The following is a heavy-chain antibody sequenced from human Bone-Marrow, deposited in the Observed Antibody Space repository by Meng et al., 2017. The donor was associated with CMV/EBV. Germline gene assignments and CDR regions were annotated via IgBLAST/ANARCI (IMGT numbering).Heavy chain of an antibody. CDR3: AKGFDFWSGYYDGY. Sequence: GGSLRLSCAASGFTFSSYWMSWVRQAPGEGLEWVANIKQDGSEKYYVDSVKGRFTISRDNAKNSLYLQMNSLRAEDTAVYYCAKGFDFWSGYYDGYWGQGTLVTVSS. CDR1: GFTFSSYW. CDR2: IKQDGSEK. J-gene: IGHJ4*02. D-gene: IGHD3-3*01. V-gene: IGHV3-7*01.